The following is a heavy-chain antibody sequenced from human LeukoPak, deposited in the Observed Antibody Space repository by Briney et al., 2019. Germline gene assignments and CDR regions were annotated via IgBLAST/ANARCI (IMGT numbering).Heavy chain of an antibody. CDR3: ARVTVWVTNADAFDI. CDR2: IYYSGST. V-gene: IGHV4-61*05. D-gene: IGHD4-17*01. CDR1: GGSISSSSYY. J-gene: IGHJ3*02. Sequence: SETLSLTCTVSGGSISSSSYYWGWIRQPPGKGLEWIGYIYYSGSTNYNPSLKSRVTISVDTSKNQFSLKLSSVTAADTAVYYCARVTVWVTNADAFDIWGQGTMVTVSS.